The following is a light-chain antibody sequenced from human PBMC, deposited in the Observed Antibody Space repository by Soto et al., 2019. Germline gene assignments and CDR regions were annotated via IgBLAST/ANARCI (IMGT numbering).Light chain of an antibody. V-gene: IGKV3D-15*01. CDR1: QSVSSSY. Sequence: EIVLTQSPGTLSLSPGERATLSCRASQSVSSSYLAWYQQKPGQAPRHLIFGASSRATGIPARFSGSGSGTEFNLTISSLQSEDFAVYFCQQYDDWLRLTFGGGTKVDIK. J-gene: IGKJ4*01. CDR3: QQYDDWLRLT. CDR2: GAS.